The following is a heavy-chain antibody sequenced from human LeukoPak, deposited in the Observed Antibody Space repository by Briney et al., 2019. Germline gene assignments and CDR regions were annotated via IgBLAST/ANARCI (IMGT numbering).Heavy chain of an antibody. CDR2: ISGSGGST. V-gene: IGHV3-23*01. D-gene: IGHD2/OR15-2a*01. CDR1: GFTFSSYA. CDR3: VSRHNSDPDY. Sequence: GGSLRLSCAASGFTFSSYAMSWVRQAPGKGLEWVSAISGSGGSTYYTDSVKGRFTISRDNSKNTLYLQMESLRAEDTALYYCVSRHNSDPDYWGQGTLVTVSS. J-gene: IGHJ4*02.